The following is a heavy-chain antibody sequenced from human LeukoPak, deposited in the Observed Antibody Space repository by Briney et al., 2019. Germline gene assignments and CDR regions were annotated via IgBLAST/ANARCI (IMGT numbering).Heavy chain of an antibody. CDR3: ARQSSGGAIYAH. D-gene: IGHD3-16*01. V-gene: IGHV1-69*13. CDR2: IIPIFGTT. J-gene: IGHJ4*02. CDR1: GGTFNSYV. Sequence: ASVKVSCKASGGTFNSYVIDWVRQAPGQGLEWMGGIIPIFGTTNYAQRFQGRVTITADQSTNTAYMELSSLTSEDTAFYYCARQSSGGAIYAHWGRGTPVTVSS.